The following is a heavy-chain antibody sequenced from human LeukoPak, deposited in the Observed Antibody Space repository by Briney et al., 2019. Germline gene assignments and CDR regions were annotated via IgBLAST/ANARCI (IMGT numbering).Heavy chain of an antibody. D-gene: IGHD5-18*01. Sequence: GGSLRLSCAASGFTFSSYAMSWVRQAPGKGLEWVSAISGSGGSTYYGDSVKGRFTISRDNSKNTLYLQMNSLRAEDTAVYYCAKGPVGYSSGYWFDYWGQGTLVTVSS. J-gene: IGHJ4*02. V-gene: IGHV3-23*01. CDR2: ISGSGGST. CDR3: AKGPVGYSSGYWFDY. CDR1: GFTFSSYA.